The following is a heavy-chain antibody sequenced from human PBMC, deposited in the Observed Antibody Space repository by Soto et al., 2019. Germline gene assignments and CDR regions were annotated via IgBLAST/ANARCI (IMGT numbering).Heavy chain of an antibody. D-gene: IGHD6-6*01. CDR2: ISYDGSNK. J-gene: IGHJ4*02. CDR3: ASTRGVDSSSSRAFDY. CDR1: GFTFGSYG. Sequence: QVQLVESGGGVVQSGRSLRLSCAASGFTFGSYGMHWVRQAPGKGLEWVAVISYDGSNKDYADSVKGQFTISRDNSKNTLYLQISSLRAEDTAMYYCASTRGVDSSSSRAFDYWGQGTLVTVSS. V-gene: IGHV3-30*03.